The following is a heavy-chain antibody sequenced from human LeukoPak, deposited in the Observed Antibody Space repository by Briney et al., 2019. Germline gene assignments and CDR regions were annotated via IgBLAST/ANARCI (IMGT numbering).Heavy chain of an antibody. Sequence: PSETLSLTCTVSGGSISSYYWSWIRQPPGKGLEWIGYIYYSGSTNYNPSLKSRVTISVDTSKNQFSLKLSSVTAADTAVYYCVVAATRGAFDYWGQGTLVTVSS. CDR1: GGSISSYY. D-gene: IGHD2-15*01. CDR3: VVAATRGAFDY. V-gene: IGHV4-59*08. CDR2: IYYSGST. J-gene: IGHJ4*02.